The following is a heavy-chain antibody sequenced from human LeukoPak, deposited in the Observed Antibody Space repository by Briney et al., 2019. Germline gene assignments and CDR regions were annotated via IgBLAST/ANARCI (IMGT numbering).Heavy chain of an antibody. Sequence: PGGSLRLSCAASGFTFSSYGMHWVRQAPGKGLEWVAVISYDGSNKYYADSVKGRFTISRDNSKNTLYLQMNSLRAEDTAVYYCAKDPTRGRHDYGDIGDYWGQGTLVTVSS. D-gene: IGHD4-17*01. J-gene: IGHJ4*02. CDR3: AKDPTRGRHDYGDIGDY. CDR1: GFTFSSYG. V-gene: IGHV3-30*18. CDR2: ISYDGSNK.